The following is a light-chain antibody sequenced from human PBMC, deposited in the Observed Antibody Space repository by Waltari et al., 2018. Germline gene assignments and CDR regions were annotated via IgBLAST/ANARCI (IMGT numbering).Light chain of an antibody. CDR1: QSIGRF. CDR3: QQRNNWR. J-gene: IGKJ5*01. CDR2: DTS. V-gene: IGKV3-11*01. Sequence: IVLTQSPVTQSLSPGERATLSCRASQSIGRFLAWYQQKPGQAPRLLIYDTSNRATGIPARFSGSGSGTDFTLTISSLEPEDFAVYYCQQRNNWRFGQGTRLEIK.